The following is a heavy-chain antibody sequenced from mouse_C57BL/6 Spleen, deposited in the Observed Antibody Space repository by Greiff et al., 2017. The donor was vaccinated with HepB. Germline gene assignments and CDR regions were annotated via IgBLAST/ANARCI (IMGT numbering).Heavy chain of an antibody. CDR1: GFTFTDYY. Sequence: EVQLVESGGGLVQPGGSLSLSCAASGFTFTDYYMSWVRQPPGKALEWLGFIRNKANGYTTEYSASVKGRFTISRDNSQSILYLQMNALRAEDSATYYCARERSYYFDYWGQGTTLTVSS. V-gene: IGHV7-3*01. D-gene: IGHD1-1*01. CDR3: ARERSYYFDY. J-gene: IGHJ2*01. CDR2: IRNKANGYTT.